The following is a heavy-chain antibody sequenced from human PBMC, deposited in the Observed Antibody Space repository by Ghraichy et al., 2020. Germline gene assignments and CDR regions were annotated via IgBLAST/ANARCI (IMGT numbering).Heavy chain of an antibody. Sequence: SETLSLTCTVSGYSISSGYYWGWIRQPPGKGLEWIGSIYHSGSTYYNPSLKSRVTISVDTSKNQFSLKLSSVTAADTAVYYCASTGGIAAAGIPKPDFDYWGQGTLVTVSS. D-gene: IGHD6-13*01. V-gene: IGHV4-38-2*02. CDR1: GYSISSGYY. CDR3: ASTGGIAAAGIPKPDFDY. J-gene: IGHJ4*02. CDR2: IYHSGST.